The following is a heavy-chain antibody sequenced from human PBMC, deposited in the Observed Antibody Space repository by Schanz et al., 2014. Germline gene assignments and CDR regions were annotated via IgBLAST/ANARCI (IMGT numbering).Heavy chain of an antibody. CDR1: GFTFSSYT. V-gene: IGHV3-21*01. J-gene: IGHJ4*02. CDR2: ISSTSTYL. D-gene: IGHD3-16*01. CDR3: ARGTPFLCDY. Sequence: GQLVESGGGVVQPGRSLRLSCAASGFTFSSYTMKWVRQAPGKGLEWVSSISSTSTYLYYADSVKGRFTISRDSARNSLYLQMSSLRAEDTAVYYCARGTPFLCDYWGQGTLVTVSS.